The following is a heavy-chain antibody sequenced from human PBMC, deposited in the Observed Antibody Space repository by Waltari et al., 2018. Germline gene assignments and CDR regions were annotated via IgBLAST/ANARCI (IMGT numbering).Heavy chain of an antibody. V-gene: IGHV3-7*01. CDR3: ARAYD. CDR2: IKQDGSEK. J-gene: IGHJ4*02. D-gene: IGHD3-16*01. Sequence: EVQLVESGGGLVQPGGSLRLSCAASGFTFGSTWVSWVRQAPGKGPEWVASIKQDGSEKYYVDSVKGRFTISRDNARGSLYLQMNSLRADDTAIYYCARAYDWGQGTLVTVSS. CDR1: GFTFGSTW.